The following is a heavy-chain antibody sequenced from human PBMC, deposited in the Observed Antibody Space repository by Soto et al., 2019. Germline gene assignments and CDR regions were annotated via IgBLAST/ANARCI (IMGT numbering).Heavy chain of an antibody. V-gene: IGHV5-51*01. CDR3: ARRGTYSSGWDY. CDR2: IHGGDSNT. Sequence: GESLKISCKGSGYIFTSYWIGWVRQMPGKGLEWMGIIHGGDSNTRYSPSFQGQVTISTDKSIRTAYLQWSSLKASDTAMYYCARRGTYSSGWDYWGQGTLVTVS. J-gene: IGHJ4*02. CDR1: GYIFTSYW. D-gene: IGHD6-19*01.